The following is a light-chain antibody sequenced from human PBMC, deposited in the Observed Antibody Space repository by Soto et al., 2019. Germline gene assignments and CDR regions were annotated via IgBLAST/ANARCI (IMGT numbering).Light chain of an antibody. CDR1: QSVGSN. CDR2: GAS. V-gene: IGKV3-15*01. CDR3: QQYYNWPPGT. J-gene: IGKJ2*02. Sequence: EIVMTQSPATLSVSPGERATLSCRASQSVGSNLAWYQQKPGQAPRLLIYGASTRATGIPATFSGSGSGTEFTLTISRLQSEDFAVYYCQQYYNWPPGTFGQGTKLEIK.